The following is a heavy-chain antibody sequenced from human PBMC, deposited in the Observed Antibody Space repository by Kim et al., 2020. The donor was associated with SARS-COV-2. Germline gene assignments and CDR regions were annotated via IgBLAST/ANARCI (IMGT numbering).Heavy chain of an antibody. Sequence: LKSRVTISVDTSKNQFSLKLSSVTAADTAVYYCARRAVLRYFDWLSPMDVWGQGTTVTVSS. V-gene: IGHV4-39*01. CDR3: ARRAVLRYFDWLSPMDV. D-gene: IGHD3-9*01. J-gene: IGHJ6*02.